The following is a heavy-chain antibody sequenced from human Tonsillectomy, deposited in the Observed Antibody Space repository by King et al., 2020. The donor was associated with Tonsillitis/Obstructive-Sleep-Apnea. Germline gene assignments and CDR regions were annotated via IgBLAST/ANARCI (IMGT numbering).Heavy chain of an antibody. J-gene: IGHJ4*02. Sequence: VQLQQWGAGLLKPSETLSLTCAVYGGSFSGYYWSWIRQPPGKGLEWIGEINHSGSTNYNPSLKSRVTISVDTSKNQFSLKLSSVTAADTAVYYCARVELAVAGMGFDYWGQGTLVTVSS. D-gene: IGHD6-19*01. CDR2: INHSGST. CDR3: ARVELAVAGMGFDY. CDR1: GGSFSGYY. V-gene: IGHV4-34*01.